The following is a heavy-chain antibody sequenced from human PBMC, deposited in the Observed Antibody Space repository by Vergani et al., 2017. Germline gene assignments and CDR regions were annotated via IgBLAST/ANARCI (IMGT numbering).Heavy chain of an antibody. CDR3: ARQWNYFDY. CDR2: IYYSGST. V-gene: IGHV4-39*01. D-gene: IGHD5-12*01. J-gene: IGHJ4*02. CDR1: GGSISSSSYY. Sequence: QLQLQESGPGLVKPSETLSLTCTVSGGSISSSSYYWGWIRQHPGKGLEWIGYIYYSGSTYYNPSHKSRVTISVDTSKNHVSLKVRSVTAADTAVYYCARQWNYFDYWGQGTLVTVSS.